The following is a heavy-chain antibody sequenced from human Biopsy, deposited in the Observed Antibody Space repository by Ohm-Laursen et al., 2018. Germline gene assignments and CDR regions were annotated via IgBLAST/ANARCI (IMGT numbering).Heavy chain of an antibody. CDR2: IWYDGKNK. D-gene: IGHD5-24*01. CDR3: ARDLTPPSEMRTVEGGYWFDP. CDR1: GVTFTRYG. V-gene: IGHV3-33*01. Sequence: SLRLSCSASGVTFTRYGWHWVRQAPGKGLEWVAVIWYDGKNKYYADSVRGRFTISRDNAKNTVYLQMNSLRAEDTAVYYCARDLTPPSEMRTVEGGYWFDPWGQGTLVTVSS. J-gene: IGHJ5*02.